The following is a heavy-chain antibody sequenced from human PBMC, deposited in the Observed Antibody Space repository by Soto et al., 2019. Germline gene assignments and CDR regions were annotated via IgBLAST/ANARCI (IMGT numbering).Heavy chain of an antibody. CDR1: GGSFSGYY. J-gene: IGHJ4*02. D-gene: IGHD3-16*02. V-gene: IGHV4-34*01. CDR2: INHSGST. Sequence: SETLSLTCAVYGGSFSGYYWSWIRQPPGKGLEWIGEINHSGSTNYNPSLKSRVTISVDTSKNQFSLKLSSVTAADTAVYYCARGNPFYDYIWGSYRYTEVFDYWGQGTRVTVSS. CDR3: ARGNPFYDYIWGSYRYTEVFDY.